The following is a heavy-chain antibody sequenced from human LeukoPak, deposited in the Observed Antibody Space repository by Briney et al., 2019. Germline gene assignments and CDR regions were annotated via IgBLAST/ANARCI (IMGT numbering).Heavy chain of an antibody. CDR3: ARGSGVAVGMDV. CDR2: FFTGGST. CDR1: GGSIDSHY. D-gene: IGHD6-19*01. Sequence: SETLSLTYTVSGGSIDSHYWSWNRQSAGKGLEWIGRFFTGGSTYYNPSLESRVTMSVDTSKNQFSLKLRSVTAADTAVYFCARGSGVAVGMDVWGQGTTVIVSS. V-gene: IGHV4-4*07. J-gene: IGHJ6*02.